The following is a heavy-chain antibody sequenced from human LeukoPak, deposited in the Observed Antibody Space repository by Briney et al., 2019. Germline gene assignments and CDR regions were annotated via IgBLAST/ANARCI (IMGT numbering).Heavy chain of an antibody. Sequence: GGSLRLSCAASGFTFSSYWMHWVRQAPGRGLVCVSRINSEGTSTSYADSVKGRFTISRDNAKNTLYLQMNSLRAEDTAVYYCARAIHLVGAFDIWRQGTMVTVSS. CDR2: INSEGTST. CDR3: ARAIHLVGAFDI. J-gene: IGHJ3*02. D-gene: IGHD1-26*01. V-gene: IGHV3-74*01. CDR1: GFTFSSYW.